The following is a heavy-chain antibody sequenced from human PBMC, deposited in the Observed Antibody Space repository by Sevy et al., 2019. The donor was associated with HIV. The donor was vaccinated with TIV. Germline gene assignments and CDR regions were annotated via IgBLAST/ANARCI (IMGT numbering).Heavy chain of an antibody. D-gene: IGHD4-17*01. Sequence: SETLSLTCTVSDDSISGYYWSWIRQPPGKGLKWIGYIYYSGRTNYNPSLKSRATISADMSTNHFSLKLSSVTAADTAVYYCARTTPYYYYGMDVWGQGTTVTVSS. CDR1: DDSISGYY. J-gene: IGHJ6*02. CDR2: IYYSGRT. V-gene: IGHV4-59*01. CDR3: ARTTPYYYYGMDV.